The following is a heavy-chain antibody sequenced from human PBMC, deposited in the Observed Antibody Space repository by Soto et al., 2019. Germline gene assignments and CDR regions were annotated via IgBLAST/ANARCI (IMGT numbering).Heavy chain of an antibody. J-gene: IGHJ5*02. CDR2: LYHGVSK. CDR3: AIDPSKVENSCDL. CDR1: GYSLSSVYT. D-gene: IGHD1-1*01. Sequence: PSETLSLTCAVSGYSLSSVYTWGWIRVPPGKGLEWIGSLYHGVSKYYNPSLKSRATISVDTSKNQFSLKVTSVTAADTAVYCCAIDPSKVENSCDLWGQGPLVTVSS. V-gene: IGHV4-38-2*02.